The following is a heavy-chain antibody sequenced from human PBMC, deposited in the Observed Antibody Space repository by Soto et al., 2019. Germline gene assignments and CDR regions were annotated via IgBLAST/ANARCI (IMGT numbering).Heavy chain of an antibody. Sequence: ASVKVSCKASGYTFTSYGISWVREAPGQGLEWMGWSSAYNGNTNYAQELQGRVTMTTDTSTSTAYMELRSLRSDDTAVYYCAVSGYYSGHYYYDYGMDVWGQGITVTVSS. V-gene: IGHV1-18*01. CDR3: AVSGYYSGHYYYDYGMDV. CDR2: SSAYNGNT. CDR1: GYTFTSYG. J-gene: IGHJ6*02. D-gene: IGHD3-22*01.